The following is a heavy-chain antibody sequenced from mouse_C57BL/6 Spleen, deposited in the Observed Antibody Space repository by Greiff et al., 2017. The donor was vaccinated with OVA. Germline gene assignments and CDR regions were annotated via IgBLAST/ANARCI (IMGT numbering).Heavy chain of an antibody. CDR1: GYTFTSYW. J-gene: IGHJ1*03. CDR3: ARLYSPYGYFDV. Sequence: QVQLQQSGAELVRPGSSVKLSCKASGYTFTSYWMHWVKQRPIQGLEWIGNIDPSDSETHYNQKFKDKATLTVDKSSSTAYMQLSSLTSEDSAVYYCARLYSPYGYFDVWGTGTTVTVSS. CDR2: IDPSDSET. V-gene: IGHV1-52*01.